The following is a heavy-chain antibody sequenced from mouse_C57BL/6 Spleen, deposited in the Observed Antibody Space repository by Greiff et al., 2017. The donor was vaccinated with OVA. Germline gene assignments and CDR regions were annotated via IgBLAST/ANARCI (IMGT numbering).Heavy chain of an antibody. CDR2: IDPENGDP. V-gene: IGHV14-4*01. J-gene: IGHJ3*01. CDR1: GFNIKDDY. Sequence: EVKLQESGAELVRPGASVKLSCTASGFNIKDDYMHWVKQRPEQGLEWIGSIDPENGDPEYASKFTGKAPITADTSSNTAYLQLSSLTSEDTAVDYCATGDYYGSIPGLAYWGQGTLVTVSA. CDR3: ATGDYYGSIPGLAY. D-gene: IGHD1-1*01.